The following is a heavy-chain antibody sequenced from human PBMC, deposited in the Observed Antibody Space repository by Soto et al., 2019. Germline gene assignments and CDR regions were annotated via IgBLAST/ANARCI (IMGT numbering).Heavy chain of an antibody. V-gene: IGHV4-30-2*01. Sequence: QLQLQESGSGLVKPSQTLSLTCAVSGGSITTVGYSWSWIRQPPGKGLEWIRYIFHSGISYSNPSLKGRVTMSVDGSKNRFSLRLSSVTAADTAVYYCARRISARTYYFDYWGQGTLVTVSS. CDR1: GGSITTVGYS. J-gene: IGHJ4*02. D-gene: IGHD6-6*01. CDR3: ARRISARTYYFDY. CDR2: IFHSGIS.